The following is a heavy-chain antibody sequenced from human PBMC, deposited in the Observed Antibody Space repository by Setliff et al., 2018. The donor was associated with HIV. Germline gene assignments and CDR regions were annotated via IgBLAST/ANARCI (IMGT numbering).Heavy chain of an antibody. J-gene: IGHJ4*02. Sequence: PGGSLRLSCAASGFTFSNYWMTWVRQAPGKGLEWVANIKQDGSEKYYVDSVKGRFTISRDNAKNTLYLQMNSLRAEDTAVYYCARDRAFLEWLFGYFDYWGQGTLVTV. D-gene: IGHD3-3*01. V-gene: IGHV3-7*01. CDR3: ARDRAFLEWLFGYFDY. CDR1: GFTFSNYW. CDR2: IKQDGSEK.